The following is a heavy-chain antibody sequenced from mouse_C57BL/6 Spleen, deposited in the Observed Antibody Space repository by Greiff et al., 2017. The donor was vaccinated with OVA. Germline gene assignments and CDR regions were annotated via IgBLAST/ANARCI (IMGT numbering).Heavy chain of an antibody. CDR2: INPNNGGT. CDR3: ATQLIPNWYFDV. J-gene: IGHJ1*03. CDR1: GYTFTDYN. V-gene: IGHV1-22*01. Sequence: LVKPGASVKMSCKASGYTFTDYNMHWVKQSHGKSLEWIGYINPNNGGTSYNQKFKGKATLTVNKSSSTAYMELRSLTSEDSAVYYCATQLIPNWYFDVWGTGTTVTVSS. D-gene: IGHD4-1*02.